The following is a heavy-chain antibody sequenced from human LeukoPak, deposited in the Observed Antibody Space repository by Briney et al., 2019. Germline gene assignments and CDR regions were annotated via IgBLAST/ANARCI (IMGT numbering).Heavy chain of an antibody. J-gene: IGHJ4*02. Sequence: GGSLRLSCTASGFTFGDYAMSWVRQAPGKGLEWVSAISGNSDGADYADSVRGRFTISRDSSKNTLYLQMNRLGVEDTAVYFCAKDRGGYYYYALDYWGQGILVTVSS. D-gene: IGHD3-22*01. CDR2: ISGNSDGA. V-gene: IGHV3-23*01. CDR1: GFTFGDYA. CDR3: AKDRGGYYYYALDY.